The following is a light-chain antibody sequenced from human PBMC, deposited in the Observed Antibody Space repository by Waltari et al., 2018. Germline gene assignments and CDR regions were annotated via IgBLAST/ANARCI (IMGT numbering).Light chain of an antibody. CDR2: SNA. CDR3: ATWDDNLDMLL. V-gene: IGLV1-44*01. CDR1: TSNIGKTT. Sequence: QSVLTQPPSASVTPAQRVTISCSGTTSNIGKTTDNCYHQVPGTAPKHCLFSNAHGATGVPHRLSGCKYGTSASLAISGLQSEDEADFYCATWDDNLDMLLFGGGTKLTVL. J-gene: IGLJ3*02.